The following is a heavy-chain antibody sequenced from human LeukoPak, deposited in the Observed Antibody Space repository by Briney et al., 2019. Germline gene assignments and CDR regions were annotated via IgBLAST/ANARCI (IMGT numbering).Heavy chain of an antibody. Sequence: PSETLSLTCTVSGGSISSYYWSWIRQPPGKGLGWIGYIYYSGSTNYNPSLKSRVTISVDTSKNQFSLKLSSVTAADTAVYYCARHVLAVADLQCFQHWGQGTLVTVSS. D-gene: IGHD6-19*01. CDR3: ARHVLAVADLQCFQH. J-gene: IGHJ1*01. V-gene: IGHV4-59*08. CDR2: IYYSGST. CDR1: GGSISSYY.